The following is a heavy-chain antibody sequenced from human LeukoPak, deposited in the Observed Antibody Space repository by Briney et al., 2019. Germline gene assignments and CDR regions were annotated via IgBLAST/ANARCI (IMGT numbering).Heavy chain of an antibody. D-gene: IGHD5-18*01. Sequence: GASVKVSCKASGYTFTNYIMHWVRQAPGQRLEWMGWINTGNGNTKYSQKFQGRVTMTRDTSTSTVYMELSSLRSEDTAVYYCARDGTAMVWDYDAFDIWGQGTMVTVSS. CDR2: INTGNGNT. V-gene: IGHV1-3*04. J-gene: IGHJ3*02. CDR3: ARDGTAMVWDYDAFDI. CDR1: GYTFTNYI.